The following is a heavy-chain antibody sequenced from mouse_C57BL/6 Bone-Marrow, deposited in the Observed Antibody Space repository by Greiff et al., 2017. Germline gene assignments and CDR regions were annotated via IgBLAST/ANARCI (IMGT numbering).Heavy chain of an antibody. J-gene: IGHJ4*01. CDR1: GYTFTDYY. V-gene: IGHV1-26*01. Sequence: EVQLQQSGPELVKPGASVKISCKASGYTFTDYYMNWVKQSHGKSLEWIGDINPNNGGTSYNQKFKGKATLTVDKSSSTAYLELRSLTSEDSAFYDCANLWLRREFDYAMDYWGQGTSVTVSS. CDR2: INPNNGGT. CDR3: ANLWLRREFDYAMDY. D-gene: IGHD2-2*01.